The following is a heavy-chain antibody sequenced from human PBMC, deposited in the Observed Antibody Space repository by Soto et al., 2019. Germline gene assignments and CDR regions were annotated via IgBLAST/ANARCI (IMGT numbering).Heavy chain of an antibody. J-gene: IGHJ3*02. Sequence: QVQLQESGPGLVKPSQTLSLICTVSGDSISSDNYFWSWIRQPPGQGLEWIGYISNRGTPYYNPSLKCRLTISLDTSKNRFSLDMYSVTAADTAVYYCAREVNVVALSDAFDIWGQGTMVTVSS. CDR2: ISNRGTP. D-gene: IGHD2-8*01. CDR3: AREVNVVALSDAFDI. V-gene: IGHV4-30-4*01. CDR1: GDSISSDNYF.